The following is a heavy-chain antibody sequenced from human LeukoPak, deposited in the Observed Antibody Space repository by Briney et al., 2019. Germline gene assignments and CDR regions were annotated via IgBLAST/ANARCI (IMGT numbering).Heavy chain of an antibody. J-gene: IGHJ6*03. V-gene: IGHV4-59*01. CDR3: ARDVPRGTGYMDV. D-gene: IGHD3-10*01. Sequence: SETLSLTCTVSGCSIKNYYWTWIRQPPGKGLVRFGYIYYSGSTSSNPSLKSRVTISVDTSKNQFSLRLKYVTAADTAVYYCARDVPRGTGYMDVWGKGTTVTVSS. CDR1: GCSIKNYY. CDR2: IYYSGST.